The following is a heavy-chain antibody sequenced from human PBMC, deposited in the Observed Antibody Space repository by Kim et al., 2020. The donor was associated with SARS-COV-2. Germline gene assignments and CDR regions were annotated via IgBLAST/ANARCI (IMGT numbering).Heavy chain of an antibody. J-gene: IGHJ6*02. CDR3: ASGIYYYDSSGYYYYYGMDV. Sequence: ASVKVSCKASGYTFTSYGISWVRQAPGQGLEWMGWISAYNGNTNYAQKLQGRVTMTTDTSTSTAYMELRSLRSDDTAVYYCASGIYYYDSSGYYYYYGMDVWGQGTTVTVSS. CDR2: ISAYNGNT. V-gene: IGHV1-18*04. CDR1: GYTFTSYG. D-gene: IGHD3-22*01.